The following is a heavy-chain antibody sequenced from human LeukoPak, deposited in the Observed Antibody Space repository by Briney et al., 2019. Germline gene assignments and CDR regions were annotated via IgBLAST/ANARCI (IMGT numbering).Heavy chain of an antibody. Sequence: SETLSLTCAVYGGSFSGYYWSWIRQPPGKGLEWIGEINHSGSTNYNPSLKSRVTMSVDTSKNQFSLKLSSVTAADTAVYYCARGRAIVVRYFDYWGQGTLVTVSS. D-gene: IGHD3-22*01. V-gene: IGHV4-34*01. CDR3: ARGRAIVVRYFDY. CDR1: GGSFSGYY. CDR2: INHSGST. J-gene: IGHJ4*02.